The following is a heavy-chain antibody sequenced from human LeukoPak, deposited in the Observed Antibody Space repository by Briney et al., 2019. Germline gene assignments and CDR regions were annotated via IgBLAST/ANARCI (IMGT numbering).Heavy chain of an antibody. CDR1: GYTFTSYD. CDR2: MKPISGYT. J-gene: IGHJ3*02. D-gene: IGHD6-13*01. V-gene: IGHV1-8*01. CDR3: ARGNRLYTSSWSALAFDI. Sequence: ASVKVSCKASGYTFTSYDINWVRQATGQGLEWMGWMKPISGYTGFAQKFQGRVTMTGNTAISTAYMELSSLRSEDAAVYYCARGNRLYTSSWSALAFDIWGQGTMVTVSS.